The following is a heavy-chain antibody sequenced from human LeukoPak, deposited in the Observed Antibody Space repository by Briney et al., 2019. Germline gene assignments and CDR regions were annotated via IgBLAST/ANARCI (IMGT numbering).Heavy chain of an antibody. Sequence: SETLSLTCTVSGGSISSYYWSWIRQPPGKGLEWIGYIYYSGSTNYNPSLKSRVTISVDTSKNQFSLKLSSVTAADTAVYYCASSSYGPGGYYYYYGMDVWGQGTTVTVSS. V-gene: IGHV4-59*01. CDR1: GGSISSYY. CDR3: ASSSYGPGGYYYYYGMDV. CDR2: IYYSGST. D-gene: IGHD5-18*01. J-gene: IGHJ6*02.